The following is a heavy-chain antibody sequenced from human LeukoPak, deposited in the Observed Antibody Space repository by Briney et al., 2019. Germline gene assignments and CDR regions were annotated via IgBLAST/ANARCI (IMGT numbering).Heavy chain of an antibody. V-gene: IGHV3-30*01. CDR2: ISYDGSDK. Sequence: GRSLRPSCAASGFTFSTYAMHWVRQAPGKGLEWVTSISYDGSDKFFAHSVQGRFTISRDNSKNTLFLRMNSLRAEDTAVYYCARAWDTTILPGPFDYWGQGTLVTVSS. J-gene: IGHJ4*02. CDR3: ARAWDTTILPGPFDY. CDR1: GFTFSTYA. D-gene: IGHD5-18*01.